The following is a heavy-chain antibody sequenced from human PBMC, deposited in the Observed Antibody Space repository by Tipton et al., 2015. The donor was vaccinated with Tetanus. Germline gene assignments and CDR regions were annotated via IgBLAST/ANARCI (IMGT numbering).Heavy chain of an antibody. CDR2: IYYSGST. J-gene: IGHJ4*02. CDR1: GGSISSYY. D-gene: IGHD2-2*01. V-gene: IGHV4-59*01. Sequence: TLSLTCTVSGGSISSYYWSWIRQPPGRGLEWIGYIYYSGSTNYNPSLKSRVTISVDTSKNQFSLKLSSVTAADTAVYYCARFRPDYGDYWGQGTLVTVSS. CDR3: ARFRPDYGDY.